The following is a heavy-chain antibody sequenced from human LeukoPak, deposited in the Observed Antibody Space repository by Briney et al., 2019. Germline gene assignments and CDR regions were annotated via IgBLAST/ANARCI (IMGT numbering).Heavy chain of an antibody. J-gene: IGHJ4*02. CDR3: ARHSRRDGYNCFDY. V-gene: IGHV4-59*11. CDR1: GSSISPHH. CDR2: IYYRGTT. Sequence: SETLSLTCSVSGSSISPHHWTWIRQAPEEGLEWMGYIYYRGTTNYSPSLKNRLTMSVDTSKNQISLKLTSVTAADTAVYYCARHSRRDGYNCFDYWGQGTLVTVSS. D-gene: IGHD5-24*01.